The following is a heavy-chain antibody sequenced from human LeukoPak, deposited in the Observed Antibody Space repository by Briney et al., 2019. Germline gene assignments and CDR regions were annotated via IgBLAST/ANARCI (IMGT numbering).Heavy chain of an antibody. D-gene: IGHD6-6*01. J-gene: IGHJ6*03. Sequence: GGSLRLSCAASGFTFSSYAMSWVRQAPGKGLEWVSAISGSGGSTYYADSVKGRFTISRDNSKNTLYLQMNSLRAEDTAVYYCAKRAALTYYYYYYMDVWGKGTTVTVSS. CDR3: AKRAALTYYYYYYMDV. CDR1: GFTFSSYA. V-gene: IGHV3-23*01. CDR2: ISGSGGST.